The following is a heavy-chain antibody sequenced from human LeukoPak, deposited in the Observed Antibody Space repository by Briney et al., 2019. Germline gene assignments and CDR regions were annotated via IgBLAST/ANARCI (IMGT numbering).Heavy chain of an antibody. CDR2: ISSGSSTT. V-gene: IGHV3-48*01. Sequence: GGSLRLSCAASGFTFSSYAMNWVRRAPGKGLEWVSYISSGSSTTYYADSVKGRFTISRDNAKNSLYLQMNSLRAEDTAVYYCAGEEGRYYGMGVWGQGTTVTVSS. CDR1: GFTFSSYA. CDR3: AGEEGRYYGMGV. J-gene: IGHJ6*02.